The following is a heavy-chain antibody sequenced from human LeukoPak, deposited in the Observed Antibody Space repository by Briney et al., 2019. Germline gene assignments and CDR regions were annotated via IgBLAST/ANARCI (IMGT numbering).Heavy chain of an antibody. CDR1: GESFSGYN. J-gene: IGHJ6*03. D-gene: IGHD2-2*01. CDR3: ARGRYCDGTSCPYEGGFYYMDV. CDR2: IDHTGST. V-gene: IGHV4-34*01. Sequence: SETLSLTCAVYGESFSGYNWSWIRQTPGKGLEWVGKIDHTGSTIYNASLKSRLTISVDTPKNQFSLELTSVTGAHTAVYYCARGRYCDGTSCPYEGGFYYMDVWGKGTTVTVSS.